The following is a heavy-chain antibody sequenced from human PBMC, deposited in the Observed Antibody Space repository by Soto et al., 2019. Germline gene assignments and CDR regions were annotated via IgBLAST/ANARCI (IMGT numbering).Heavy chain of an antibody. CDR1: GGAVNSSSYF. CDR3: ARTYSSPSLHWFDP. Sequence: SETLSLTCSVSGGAVNSSSYFWGWVRQPPGKGLEWIGSIYYSGSTYYNPSLKSRVTISVDTSKNQFSLKLSSVTAADTAVFYCARTYSSPSLHWFDPWGQGTLVTVSS. J-gene: IGHJ5*02. D-gene: IGHD6-19*01. CDR2: IYYSGST. V-gene: IGHV4-39*01.